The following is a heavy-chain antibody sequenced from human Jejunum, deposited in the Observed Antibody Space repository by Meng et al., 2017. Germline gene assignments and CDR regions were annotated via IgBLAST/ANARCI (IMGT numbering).Heavy chain of an antibody. V-gene: IGHV4-39*07. CDR1: GGSISTAGYY. CDR2: IHHGGDT. CDR3: ARNGAYSADH. D-gene: IGHD2-15*01. J-gene: IGHJ4*02. Sequence: QLHLEESGPGLVKPSETLSRPCAVSGGSISTAGYYWGWIRQAPGKGLEWIGEIHHGGDTNYNPSLKSRVTISVDKSNNQYSLRLTSVTAADTAMYYCARNGAYSADHWGQGTLVTVSS.